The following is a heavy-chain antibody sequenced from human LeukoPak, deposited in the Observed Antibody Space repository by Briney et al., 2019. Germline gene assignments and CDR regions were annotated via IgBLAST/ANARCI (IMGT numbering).Heavy chain of an antibody. CDR2: IYPCYSET. V-gene: IGHV5-51*01. J-gene: IGHJ6*04. CDR1: GYSFTSYW. D-gene: IGHD6-19*01. CDR3: ARLVRSSGHGMDV. Sequence: GESLKISCKGSGYSFTSYWNGRGRQRPGKGLDVMGIIYPCYSETRYSPSFQGQVTISPDKSISTAYLQWSSLTASDTAMYYCARLVRSSGHGMDVWGKGTTVTVSS.